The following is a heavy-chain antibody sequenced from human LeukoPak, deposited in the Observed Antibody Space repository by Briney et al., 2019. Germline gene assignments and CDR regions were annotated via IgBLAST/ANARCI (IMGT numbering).Heavy chain of an antibody. CDR1: GYTFTSYG. Sequence: ASVKVSCKASGYTFTSYGISWVRQAPGQGLEWMGWISAYNGNTNYAQKFQGRVTMTTDTSTSTAYMDLRSLRSDDTAVYYCARGGDSSGWYVFDYWGQGTLVTVSS. J-gene: IGHJ4*02. CDR3: ARGGDSSGWYVFDY. V-gene: IGHV1-18*01. D-gene: IGHD6-19*01. CDR2: ISAYNGNT.